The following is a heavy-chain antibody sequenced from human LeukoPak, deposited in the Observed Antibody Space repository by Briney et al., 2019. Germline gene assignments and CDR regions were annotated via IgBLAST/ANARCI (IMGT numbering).Heavy chain of an antibody. CDR3: AKGSRATYDY. CDR2: ISYDGSNK. CDR1: GFTFSSYA. J-gene: IGHJ4*02. V-gene: IGHV3-30-3*01. Sequence: GGSLRLSCAASGFTFSSYAMHWVRQAPGKGLEWVAVISYDGSNKYYADSVTGRLTISRDNSKNTLYLQLNSLRVDDTAVYYCAKGSRATYDYWGQGTLVTVSS.